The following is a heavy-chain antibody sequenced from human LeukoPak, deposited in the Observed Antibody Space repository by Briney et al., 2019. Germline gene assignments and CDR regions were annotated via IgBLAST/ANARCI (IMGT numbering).Heavy chain of an antibody. CDR1: GTTFINAW. V-gene: IGHV3-15*01. Sequence: GGSRRLCCAATGTTFINAWMSWVLQAPGKGLEFIGRIKSKTDGGTTDYAAPVKGRFTISRDDSKNTLYLQMNSLKTEDTAVYYCTTVERGVVIPNWGQGTLVTVSS. CDR3: TTVERGVVIPN. D-gene: IGHD3-3*01. CDR2: IKSKTDGGTT. J-gene: IGHJ4*02.